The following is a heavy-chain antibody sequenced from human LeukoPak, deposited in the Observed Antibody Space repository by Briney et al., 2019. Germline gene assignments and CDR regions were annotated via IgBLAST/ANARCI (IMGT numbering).Heavy chain of an antibody. Sequence: SETLSLTCTVSGGSISSYYWSWIRQPPGKGLEWIGYIYHSGSTYYNPSLKSRVTISVDRSKNQFSLKLSSVTAADTAVYYCARGFRVRFLLRGEYWFDPWGQGTLVTVSS. CDR3: ARGFRVRFLLRGEYWFDP. V-gene: IGHV4-59*12. J-gene: IGHJ5*02. D-gene: IGHD3-3*01. CDR1: GGSISSYY. CDR2: IYHSGST.